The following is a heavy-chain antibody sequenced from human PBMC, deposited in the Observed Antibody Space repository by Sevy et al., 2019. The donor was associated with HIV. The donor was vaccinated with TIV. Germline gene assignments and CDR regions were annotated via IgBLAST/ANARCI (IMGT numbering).Heavy chain of an antibody. D-gene: IGHD4-17*01. J-gene: IGHJ6*02. V-gene: IGHV3-33*01. Sequence: GGSLRLSCAASGFTLSDYGIHWVRQAPGKGLEWVVIMWYDGRNTYYADSVKGRFTISRDNSKNTLYLQMNSLRVEDTAVYYCARPTTVTNYYYGMDVWGQGTTVTVSS. CDR2: MWYDGRNT. CDR3: ARPTTVTNYYYGMDV. CDR1: GFTLSDYG.